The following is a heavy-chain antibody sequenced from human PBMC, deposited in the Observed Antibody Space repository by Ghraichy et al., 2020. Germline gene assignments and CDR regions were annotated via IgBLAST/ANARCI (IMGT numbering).Heavy chain of an antibody. D-gene: IGHD4/OR15-4a*01. CDR3: ARPQDIYGEFDP. CDR2: FHYSGTT. Sequence: SETLSRTCTVSGGSISSSSYYWGWIRQPPGKGLEWIGTFHYSGTTYYNPSLKSRVTISTDTSNNQFSLRLSSVTAADTAIYYCARPQDIYGEFDPWGQGTLVTVPS. J-gene: IGHJ5*02. CDR1: GGSISSSSYY. V-gene: IGHV4-39*01.